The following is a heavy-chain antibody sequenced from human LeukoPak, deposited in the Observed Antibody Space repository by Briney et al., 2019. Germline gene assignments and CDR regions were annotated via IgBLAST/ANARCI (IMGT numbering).Heavy chain of an antibody. D-gene: IGHD5-18*01. J-gene: IGHJ4*02. V-gene: IGHV3-73*01. Sequence: PGGSLRLSCAASGFSFSGSAMHWVRQASGKGLEWVGRIRSKPNSYATAYAASVKGRFTISRDDSKNTAYLQMNSLKTEDTAVYYCTTREDTAMVAFDYWGQGTQVTVSS. CDR1: GFSFSGSA. CDR2: IRSKPNSYAT. CDR3: TTREDTAMVAFDY.